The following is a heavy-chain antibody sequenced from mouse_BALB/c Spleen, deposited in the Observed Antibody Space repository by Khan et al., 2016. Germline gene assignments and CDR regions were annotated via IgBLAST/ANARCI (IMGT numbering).Heavy chain of an antibody. CDR2: IRLKSNNYAT. CDR1: GFTFSNYW. J-gene: IGHJ4*01. CDR3: TGDYYAMDY. Sequence: EVKLEESGGGLVQPGGSMKLSCVASGFTFSNYWMNWVRQSPEKGLEWVAEIRLKSNNYATHYAVSVKGRFTISRDDSKSSVYLVMNNFSAEDTGVYYGTGDYYAMDYWGQGGSVTVSS. V-gene: IGHV6-6*02.